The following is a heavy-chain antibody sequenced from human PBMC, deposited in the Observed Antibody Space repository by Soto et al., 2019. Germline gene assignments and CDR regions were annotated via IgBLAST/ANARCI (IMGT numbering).Heavy chain of an antibody. V-gene: IGHV3-66*01. CDR2: IYSGGTT. Sequence: EVQLVGSGGGLVQPGGSLRLSCAASGFSVSSSYMSWVRQAPGKGLEWVSVIYSGGTTYYADSVKGRFTISRDKSKNTLYLQMNSLRAGDTAVYYCARDGVTFYGMDVWGQGTTVIVSS. J-gene: IGHJ6*02. CDR3: ARDGVTFYGMDV. D-gene: IGHD3-16*01. CDR1: GFSVSSSY.